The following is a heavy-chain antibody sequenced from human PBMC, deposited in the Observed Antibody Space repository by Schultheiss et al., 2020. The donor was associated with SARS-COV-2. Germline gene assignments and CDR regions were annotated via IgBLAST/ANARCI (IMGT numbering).Heavy chain of an antibody. CDR1: GGSFSGYY. CDR2: INHSGST. CDR3: ARGATGTTGYYYYGMDV. Sequence: SETLSLTCAVYGGSFSGYYWSWIRQPPGKGLEWIGEINHSGSTNSNPSLKSRVTISVDTSKNQFSLKLSSVTAADTAVYYCARGATGTTGYYYYGMDVWGQGTTVTVSS. D-gene: IGHD1-7*01. V-gene: IGHV4-34*01. J-gene: IGHJ6*02.